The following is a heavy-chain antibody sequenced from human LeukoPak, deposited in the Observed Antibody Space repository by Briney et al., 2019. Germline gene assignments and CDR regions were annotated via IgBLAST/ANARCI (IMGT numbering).Heavy chain of an antibody. CDR2: INPNSGGT. V-gene: IGHV1-2*02. CDR1: GYTFTGYY. J-gene: IGHJ5*02. CDR3: ARGIPRAGLRRYCSGGSCYGGGNWFDP. D-gene: IGHD2-15*01. Sequence: ASVKVSCKASGYTFTGYYMHWVRQAPGQGLEWMGWINPNSGGTNYAQKFQGRVTMTRNTSISTAYMELSSLRSEDTAVYYCARGIPRAGLRRYCSGGSCYGGGNWFDPWGQGTLVTVSS.